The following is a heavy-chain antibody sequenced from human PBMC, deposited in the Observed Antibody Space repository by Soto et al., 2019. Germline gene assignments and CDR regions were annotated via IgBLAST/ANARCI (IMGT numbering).Heavy chain of an antibody. CDR1: GYTFTSYA. CDR2: INAGNGNT. J-gene: IGHJ4*02. V-gene: IGHV1-3*01. Sequence: QVQLVQSGAEVKKPGASVKVSCKASGYTFTSYAMNWVRQAPGQRLEWMGWINAGNGNTKYSQKFQGRVTITRDTSASTAYIEVSSLRSEDTAVYYCARDPGYSYGYNWGQGTLVTVSS. D-gene: IGHD5-18*01. CDR3: ARDPGYSYGYN.